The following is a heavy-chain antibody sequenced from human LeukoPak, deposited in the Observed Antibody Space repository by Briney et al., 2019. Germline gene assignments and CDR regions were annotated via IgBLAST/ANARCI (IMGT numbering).Heavy chain of an antibody. CDR3: ARVNWNDVGVFDY. J-gene: IGHJ4*02. Sequence: SETLSLTCTVSGYSISSGYYWGWIRQPPGKGLEWIGTIYHSGATYYNPSLKSRVTMSVDTSKNQFSLKLTSVTAADTALYYCARVNWNDVGVFDYWGQGTLVTVSS. D-gene: IGHD1-1*01. V-gene: IGHV4-38-2*02. CDR1: GYSISSGYY. CDR2: IYHSGAT.